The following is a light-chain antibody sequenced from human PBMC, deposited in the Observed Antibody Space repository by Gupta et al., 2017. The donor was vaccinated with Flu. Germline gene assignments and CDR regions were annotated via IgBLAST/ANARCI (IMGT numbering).Light chain of an antibody. V-gene: IGKV3-11*01. CDR1: ESVSTY. J-gene: IGKJ4*01. CDR2: DAS. CDR3: QQRSNWLT. Sequence: EIVLTQSPDTLSLPPGERAALSCRASESVSTYLAWYQHKPGQAPRLLIYDASNRAAGVPARFSGSGSGTDFTLTISSLEPEDFAVYYCQQRSNWLTFGGGTKVEI.